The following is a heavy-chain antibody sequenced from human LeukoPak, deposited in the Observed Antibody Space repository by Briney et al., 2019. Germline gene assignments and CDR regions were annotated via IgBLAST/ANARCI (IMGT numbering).Heavy chain of an antibody. D-gene: IGHD2-15*01. CDR1: GGIISSGGYY. CDR2: IYYTGST. J-gene: IGHJ4*02. Sequence: SETLSLTCTVSGGIISSGGYYWIWNRQHPGLGLVWLGYIYYTGSTYYNPSLKSRASISVDTSNNQFSLKLSSVSAADTAVYYCASHCSGGTCYRYYFDNWGQGTLVTVSS. V-gene: IGHV4-31*03. CDR3: ASHCSGGTCYRYYFDN.